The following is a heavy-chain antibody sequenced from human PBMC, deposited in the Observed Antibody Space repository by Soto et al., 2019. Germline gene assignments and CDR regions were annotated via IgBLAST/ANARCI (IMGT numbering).Heavy chain of an antibody. D-gene: IGHD6-19*01. CDR2: IYGGGTT. CDR3: VQPTGWPDFDF. Sequence: EVQLVESGGGLIQPWGSLRLSCAASGFTVSSKYMTWVRQAPGKGLEWVSVIYGGGTTYYADAVKGRFTISRDNSKNTLYLQMNSLRAEDTAVYYCVQPTGWPDFDFWGQGTLVTVSS. J-gene: IGHJ4*02. V-gene: IGHV3-53*01. CDR1: GFTVSSKY.